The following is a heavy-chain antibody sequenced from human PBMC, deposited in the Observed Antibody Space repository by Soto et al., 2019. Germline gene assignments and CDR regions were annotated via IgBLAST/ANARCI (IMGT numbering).Heavy chain of an antibody. CDR2: IYYSGRT. V-gene: IGHV4-31*03. D-gene: IGHD3-3*01. J-gene: IGHJ6*03. CDR1: GGSISSGGYY. CDR3: ARASARDVFWSGTYYYYYMDV. Sequence: TSETLSLTCTVSGGSISSGGYYWSWIRQHPGKGLEWIGYIYYSGRTYYNPSLKSRVTISVDTSKNQFSLKLSSVTAADTAVYYCARASARDVFWSGTYYYYYMDVWGKGITVTVSS.